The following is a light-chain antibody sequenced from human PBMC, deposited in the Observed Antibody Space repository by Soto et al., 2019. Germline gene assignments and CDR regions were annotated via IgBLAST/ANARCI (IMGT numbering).Light chain of an antibody. CDR1: SSDVGDYNY. CDR3: SSHTTSRAYV. CDR2: EVS. J-gene: IGLJ1*01. Sequence: QAVRTEPASVSGSPGLSIAISCTGTSSDVGDYNYVSWYQQQSGKAPKLMIHEVSNRPSGVSNRFSGSKSGNTASLTISGLQAEDEADYYCSSHTTSRAYVFGIGTKVTVL. V-gene: IGLV2-14*01.